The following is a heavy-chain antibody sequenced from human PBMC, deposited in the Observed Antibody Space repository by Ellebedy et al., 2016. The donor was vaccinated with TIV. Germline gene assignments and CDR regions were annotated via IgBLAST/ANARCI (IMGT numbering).Heavy chain of an antibody. CDR3: ARAYYASGIDY. CDR1: GYTFADYS. CDR2: INVANGYT. V-gene: IGHV1-3*01. J-gene: IGHJ4*02. Sequence: AASVKVSCKASGYTFADYSMHWLRQAPGQRLEWMGWINVANGYTKYSQKFQGRISITRDSSASTAYMELSSLRSEDTAVYHCARAYYASGIDYWGQGTLVIVSS. D-gene: IGHD3-10*01.